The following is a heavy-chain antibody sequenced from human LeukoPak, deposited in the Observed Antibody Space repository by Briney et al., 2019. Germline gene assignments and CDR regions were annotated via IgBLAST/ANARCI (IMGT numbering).Heavy chain of an antibody. CDR3: ARPSYYDSSYDY. V-gene: IGHV4-39*01. J-gene: IGHJ4*02. CDR1: GGSISSSSYY. CDR2: IYYSGST. D-gene: IGHD3-22*01. Sequence: SETLSLTCTVSGGSISSSSYYWGWIRQPPGKGLEWIGSIYYSGSTYYNPSLKSRVTISVDTSKNQFSLKLSSVTAADTAVYYCARPSYYDSSYDYWGQGTLVIVSS.